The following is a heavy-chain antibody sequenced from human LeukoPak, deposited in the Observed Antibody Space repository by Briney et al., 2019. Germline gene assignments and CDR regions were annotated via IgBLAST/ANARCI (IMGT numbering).Heavy chain of an antibody. CDR2: INGEGGT. J-gene: IGHJ4*02. D-gene: IGHD3-10*01. Sequence: GGSLRLSCAASGFTVSSNYMSWVRQAPGKGLVWVSRINGEGGTSYADSVKGRFTISRDNAKNTVHPQMNSLRAEDTAVYYCARDLVYGSGSCGHWGQGTLVTVSS. V-gene: IGHV3-74*01. CDR1: GFTVSSNY. CDR3: ARDLVYGSGSCGH.